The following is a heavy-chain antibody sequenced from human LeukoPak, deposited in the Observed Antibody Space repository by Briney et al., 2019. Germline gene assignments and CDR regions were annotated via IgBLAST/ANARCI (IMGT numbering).Heavy chain of an antibody. CDR2: INHSGST. V-gene: IGHV4-34*01. CDR3: ARRKITIFGVAPFDP. J-gene: IGHJ5*02. CDR1: GGSFSGYY. D-gene: IGHD3-3*01. Sequence: SETLALTCAVYGGSFSGYYWSWIRQPPGKGLKWIGEINHSGSTNYNPSLKSRVTISVDTSKNQFSLKLSSVTAADTAVYYCARRKITIFGVAPFDPWGQGTLVTVSS.